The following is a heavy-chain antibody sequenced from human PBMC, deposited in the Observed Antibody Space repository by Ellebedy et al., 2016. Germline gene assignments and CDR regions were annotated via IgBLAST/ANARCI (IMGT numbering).Heavy chain of an antibody. Sequence: ASVKVSCKASGYTFTSYGISWVRQAPGQGLEWMGRIIPILGIANYAQKFQGRVTITADKSTSTAYMELSSLRSEDTAVYYCARSTYSGFAAGGNYWGQGTLVTVSS. J-gene: IGHJ4*02. CDR1: GYTFTSYG. V-gene: IGHV1-69*04. D-gene: IGHD2-21*01. CDR2: IIPILGIA. CDR3: ARSTYSGFAAGGNY.